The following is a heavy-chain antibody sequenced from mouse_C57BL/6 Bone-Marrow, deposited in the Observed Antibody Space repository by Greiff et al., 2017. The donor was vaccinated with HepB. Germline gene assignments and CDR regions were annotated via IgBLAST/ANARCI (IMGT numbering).Heavy chain of an antibody. Sequence: VQLQQSGAELAKPGASVKLSCKASGYTFTSYWLHWVKQRPGQGLEWIGYINPRSGYTKYNQKFKDKATLTADKSSSTAYMQLSSLTYEDSAVYYCARGGLRPYWYFDVWGTGTTVTVSS. CDR1: GYTFTSYW. J-gene: IGHJ1*03. D-gene: IGHD2-4*01. CDR2: INPRSGYT. V-gene: IGHV1-7*01. CDR3: ARGGLRPYWYFDV.